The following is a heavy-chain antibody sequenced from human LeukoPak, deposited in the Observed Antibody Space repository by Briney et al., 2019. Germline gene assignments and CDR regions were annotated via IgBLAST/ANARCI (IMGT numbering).Heavy chain of an antibody. CDR1: GFSSSTYG. CDR2: IRFDGGKK. V-gene: IGHV3-30*02. Sequence: PSGGSLRLSCAASGFSSSTYGFHWVRQAPGKGLEWVTFIRFDGGKKNYADSVKGRFAISRDNSKNTVYLQMNSLRAEDTAIYYCAKDGDSTGYYSSYYNHMDVWGKGTSVTISS. CDR3: AKDGDSTGYYSSYYNHMDV. D-gene: IGHD3-22*01. J-gene: IGHJ6*03.